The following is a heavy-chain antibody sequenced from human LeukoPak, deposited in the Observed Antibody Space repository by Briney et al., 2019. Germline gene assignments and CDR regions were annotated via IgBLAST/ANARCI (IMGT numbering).Heavy chain of an antibody. D-gene: IGHD2-15*01. Sequence: GGSLRLSCAASGFTVSSNYMSWVRQAPGKGLEWVSVIYSGGSTYYADSVKGRFTISRDNSKNTLYPQMNSLRAEDTAVYYCARAGYCSGGSCRINYYYGMDVWGKGTTVTVSS. CDR2: IYSGGST. CDR1: GFTVSSNY. CDR3: ARAGYCSGGSCRINYYYGMDV. V-gene: IGHV3-53*01. J-gene: IGHJ6*04.